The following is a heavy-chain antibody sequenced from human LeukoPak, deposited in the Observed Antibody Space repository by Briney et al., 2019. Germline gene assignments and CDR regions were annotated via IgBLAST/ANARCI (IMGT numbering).Heavy chain of an antibody. V-gene: IGHV1-69*13. J-gene: IGHJ6*03. CDR1: GGTFSSYA. Sequence: ASVKVSCKASGGTFSSYAISWVRQAPGQGPEWMGGIIPIFGTANYAQKFQGRVTITADESTSTAYMELSSLRSEDTAVYYCASLPIGKVYYYYYMDVWGKGTTVTVSS. CDR3: ASLPIGKVYYYYYMDV. D-gene: IGHD3-16*02. CDR2: IIPIFGTA.